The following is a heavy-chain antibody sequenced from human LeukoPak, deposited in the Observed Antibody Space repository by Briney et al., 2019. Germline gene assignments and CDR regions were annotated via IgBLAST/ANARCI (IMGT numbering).Heavy chain of an antibody. J-gene: IGHJ5*02. CDR1: GFTFSSYA. V-gene: IGHV3-23*01. D-gene: IGHD3-3*01. CDR3: AKDLVNYDFWSGFDP. CDR2: ISGSDGST. Sequence: GGSLRLSCAASGFTFSSYAMSWVRQAPGKGLEWVSAISGSDGSTYYADSVKGRFTISRDNSKNTLYLQMNSLRAEDTAVYYCAKDLVNYDFWSGFDPWGQGTLVTVSS.